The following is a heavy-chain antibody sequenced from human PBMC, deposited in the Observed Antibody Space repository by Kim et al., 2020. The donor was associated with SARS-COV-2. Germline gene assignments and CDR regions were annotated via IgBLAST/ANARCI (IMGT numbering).Heavy chain of an antibody. CDR2: IDPSDSYT. V-gene: IGHV5-10-1*01. CDR3: ARHLSGYYDSSGYYYYYYGMDV. CDR1: GYSFTSYW. Sequence: GESLKISCKGSGYSFTSYWISWVRQMPGKGLEWMGRIDPSDSYTNYSPSFQGHVTISADKSISTAYLQWSSLKASDTAMYYCARHLSGYYDSSGYYYYYYGMDVWGQGTTVTVSS. J-gene: IGHJ6*02. D-gene: IGHD3-22*01.